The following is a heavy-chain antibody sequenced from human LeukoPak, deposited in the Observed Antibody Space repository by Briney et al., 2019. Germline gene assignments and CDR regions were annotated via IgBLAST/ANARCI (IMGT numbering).Heavy chain of an antibody. V-gene: IGHV1-3*01. Sequence: ASVKVSCKASGYTFTSYAMHWVRQAPGQRLEWMGWINAGNGNTKYSQKFQGRVTITRDTSASTAYMELSSLRSEDTAVYYCARSPRDTNWFDPWGQGTLVTVSS. CDR1: GYTFTSYA. J-gene: IGHJ5*02. CDR2: INAGNGNT. D-gene: IGHD1-14*01. CDR3: ARSPRDTNWFDP.